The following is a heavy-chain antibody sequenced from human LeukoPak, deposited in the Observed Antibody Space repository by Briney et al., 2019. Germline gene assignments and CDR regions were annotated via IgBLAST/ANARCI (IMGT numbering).Heavy chain of an antibody. D-gene: IGHD6-13*01. J-gene: IGHJ5*02. V-gene: IGHV3-48*03. CDR3: ARVRMRSSWPNWFDP. Sequence: PGGSLRLSCAASGFTFSSYEMNWVRQAPGKGPEWVSYISSSGSTIYYADSVKGRFTISRDNAKNSLYLQMNSLRAEDTAVYYCARVRMRSSWPNWFDPWGQGTLVTVSS. CDR1: GFTFSSYE. CDR2: ISSSGSTI.